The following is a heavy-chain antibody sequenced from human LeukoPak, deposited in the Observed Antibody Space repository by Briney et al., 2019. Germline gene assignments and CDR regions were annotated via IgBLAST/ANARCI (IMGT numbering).Heavy chain of an antibody. D-gene: IGHD3-16*01. CDR1: GYTFTSYG. J-gene: IGHJ4*02. CDR3: ARDYRVSWGTTDYFDY. V-gene: IGHV1-18*01. CDR2: ISAYNGNT. Sequence: ASVKVSCKASGYTFTSYGISWVRQAPGQGLEWMGWISAYNGNTNYAQKLQGRVTMTTDTSTSKAYMELRSLRSDDTAVYYCARDYRVSWGTTDYFDYWGQGTLVTVSS.